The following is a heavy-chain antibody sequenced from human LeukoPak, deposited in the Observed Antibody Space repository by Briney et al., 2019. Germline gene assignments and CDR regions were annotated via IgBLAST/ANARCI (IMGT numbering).Heavy chain of an antibody. CDR3: ATVKYDYGDPVGWFDP. J-gene: IGHJ5*02. D-gene: IGHD4-17*01. CDR2: ISNAGSDT. Sequence: GGSLSLSCAASGFTFSNFAMSWVRQAPGNGLEWLSTISNAGSDTYYADSVKDRFTISRDNSENTLYLLMTSLRADDTAVYYCATVKYDYGDPVGWFDPWGQGTLVTVSS. V-gene: IGHV3-23*01. CDR1: GFTFSNFA.